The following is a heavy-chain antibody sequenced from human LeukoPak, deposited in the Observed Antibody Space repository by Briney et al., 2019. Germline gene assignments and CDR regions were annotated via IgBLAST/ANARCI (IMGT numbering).Heavy chain of an antibody. J-gene: IGHJ5*02. CDR1: GGSFSGYY. CDR3: ASRAPLVRGHSRDWFDP. Sequence: SETLSLTCAVYGGSFSGYYWSWIRQPPGKGLEWIGEINDSGGTTYNPYLKSRVTISVDTSKTQYSLKLSSVTAADTAVYDCASRAPLVRGHSRDWFDPWGQGTLVTVSS. CDR2: INDSGGT. V-gene: IGHV4-34*01. D-gene: IGHD3-10*01.